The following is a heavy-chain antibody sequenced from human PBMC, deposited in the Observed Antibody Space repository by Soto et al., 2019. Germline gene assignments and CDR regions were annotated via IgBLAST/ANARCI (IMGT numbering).Heavy chain of an antibody. D-gene: IGHD2-2*01. CDR2: INHSGST. CDR3: ARSGHCSSTSCYAVIPLRFDY. CDR1: GGSFSGYY. Sequence: SETLSLTCAVYGGSFSGYYWSWIRQPPGKGLEWIGEINHSGSTNYNPSLKSRVTISVDTSKNQFSLKLSSVTDADTAVYYSARSGHCSSTSCYAVIPLRFDYWGQGTLVTVSS. V-gene: IGHV4-34*01. J-gene: IGHJ4*02.